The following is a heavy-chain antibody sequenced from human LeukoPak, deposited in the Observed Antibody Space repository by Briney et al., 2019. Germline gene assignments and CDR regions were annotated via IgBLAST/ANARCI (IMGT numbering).Heavy chain of an antibody. CDR3: ARLGRHDAFDI. J-gene: IGHJ3*02. CDR2: IYSGGST. Sequence: GGSLRLSCAASGFTLSSYSMNWVRQAPGKGLEWVSVIYSGGSTYYADSVKGRFTISRDNSKNTLYLQMNSLRAEDTAVYYCARLGRHDAFDIWGQGTMVTVSS. V-gene: IGHV3-53*01. CDR1: GFTLSSYS.